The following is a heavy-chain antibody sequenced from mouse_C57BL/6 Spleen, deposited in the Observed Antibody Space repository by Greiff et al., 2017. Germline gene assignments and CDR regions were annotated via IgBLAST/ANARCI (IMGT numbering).Heavy chain of an antibody. J-gene: IGHJ4*01. Sequence: QVQLKESGAELARPGASVKLSCKASGYTFTSYGISWVKQRTGQGLEWIGEIYPRSGNTYYNEKFKGKATLTADKSSSTAYMELRSLTSEDSAVYFCARLSTTVVARDYYAMDYWGQGTSVTVSS. D-gene: IGHD1-1*01. CDR3: ARLSTTVVARDYYAMDY. CDR1: GYTFTSYG. V-gene: IGHV1-81*01. CDR2: IYPRSGNT.